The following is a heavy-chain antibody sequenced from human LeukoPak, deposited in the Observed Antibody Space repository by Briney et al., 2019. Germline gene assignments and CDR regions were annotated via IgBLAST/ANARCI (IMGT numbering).Heavy chain of an antibody. Sequence: ASVKVSCKASGYTLVTYLITWVQQAPGQGLEWMGCISAFNGDTNYAQKVQGRVTMTTDTSTNTVYMELRSLRSDDTAMYYCARARSGGGGCYAMDVWGQGTTVTVSS. CDR1: GYTLVTYL. D-gene: IGHD2-15*01. CDR3: ARARSGGGGCYAMDV. CDR2: ISAFNGDT. J-gene: IGHJ6*02. V-gene: IGHV1-18*01.